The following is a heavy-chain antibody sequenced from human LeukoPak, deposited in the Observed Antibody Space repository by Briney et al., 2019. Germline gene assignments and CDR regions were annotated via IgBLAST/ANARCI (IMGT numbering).Heavy chain of an antibody. CDR2: INHSGST. D-gene: IGHD5-18*01. CDR3: RQSGYSYADDY. J-gene: IGHJ4*02. CDR1: GGSFSGYY. Sequence: PSETLSLTCAVYGGSFSGYYWRWIRQPPGKGLEWIGEINHSGSTNYNPSLKSRVTISVDTSKNQFSLKLSSVTAADTAVYYCRQSGYSYADDYWGQGTLVTVSS. V-gene: IGHV4-34*01.